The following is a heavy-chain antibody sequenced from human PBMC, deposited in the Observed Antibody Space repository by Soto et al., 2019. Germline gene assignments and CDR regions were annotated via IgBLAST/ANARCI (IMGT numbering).Heavy chain of an antibody. D-gene: IGHD3-3*01. V-gene: IGHV1-18*04. CDR3: ARDTGLRFLGRDAFDI. J-gene: IGHJ3*02. Sequence: QVQLVQSGAEVKKPGASVKVSCKASGYTFTSYGISWVRQAPGQGLEWMGWISAYNGNTNYAQKLQGRVTMTTDTSTSTAYRELRSLRSDDTAVYYCARDTGLRFLGRDAFDIWGQGTMVTVSS. CDR2: ISAYNGNT. CDR1: GYTFTSYG.